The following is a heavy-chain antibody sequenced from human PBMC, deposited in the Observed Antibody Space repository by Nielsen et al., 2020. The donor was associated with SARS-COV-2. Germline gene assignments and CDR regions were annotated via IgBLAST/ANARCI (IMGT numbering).Heavy chain of an antibody. CDR2: IYTSGST. Sequence: SETLSLTCTVSGGSISSYYWSWIRQPAGKGLEWIGRIYTSGSTNYNPSLKSRVTMSVDTSKNQFSLKLSSVTAADTAVYYCARDLGYGSGSYFPTPLTHYYGMDVWGQGTTVTVSS. D-gene: IGHD3-10*01. V-gene: IGHV4-4*07. J-gene: IGHJ6*02. CDR3: ARDLGYGSGSYFPTPLTHYYGMDV. CDR1: GGSISSYY.